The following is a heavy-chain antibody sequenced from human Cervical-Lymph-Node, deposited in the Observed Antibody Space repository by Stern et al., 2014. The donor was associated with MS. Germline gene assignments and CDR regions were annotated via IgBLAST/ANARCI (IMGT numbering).Heavy chain of an antibody. J-gene: IGHJ5*02. Sequence: QVQLVQSGPGLVKPSQTLSLTCTVSGGSISSSGYYWSWIRQPADKGLEWIGRIHDSGSTYYNPSLKSRGTISMDTAKQQFSLKRPSVTAADTAVYYCATTRWDLFTWNWFDPWGQGTLVTVSS. CDR3: ATTRWDLFTWNWFDP. V-gene: IGHV4-61*02. CDR1: GGSISSSGYY. D-gene: IGHD1-26*01. CDR2: IHDSGST.